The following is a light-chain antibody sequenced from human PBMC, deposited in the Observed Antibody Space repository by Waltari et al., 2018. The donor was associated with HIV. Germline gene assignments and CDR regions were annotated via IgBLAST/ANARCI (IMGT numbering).Light chain of an antibody. V-gene: IGKV1-5*03. J-gene: IGKJ4*01. CDR2: KAS. CDR1: QSINVW. Sequence: DTQMTQSPSSLSASVGDRVTITCRASQSINVWLAWYQQKPGKAPNLLIFKASSPKSGVPSRFSGSVSGTEFTLTVSSLQPDDSATDYCQQYDTSPITFGDGTRVEI. CDR3: QQYDTSPIT.